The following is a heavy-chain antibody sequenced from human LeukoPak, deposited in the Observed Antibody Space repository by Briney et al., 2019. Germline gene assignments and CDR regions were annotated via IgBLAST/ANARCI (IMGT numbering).Heavy chain of an antibody. V-gene: IGHV4-4*02. Sequence: PSGTLSLTRAVSGGSISSSNWWSWVRQPPGKGLEWIGEIYHSGSTNYNPSLKSRVTISVDKSKNQFSLKLSSVTAADTAVYYCARVVVVVPATTPFDPWGQGTLVTVSS. CDR3: ARVVVVVPATTPFDP. CDR2: IYHSGST. J-gene: IGHJ5*02. CDR1: GGSISSSNW. D-gene: IGHD2-2*01.